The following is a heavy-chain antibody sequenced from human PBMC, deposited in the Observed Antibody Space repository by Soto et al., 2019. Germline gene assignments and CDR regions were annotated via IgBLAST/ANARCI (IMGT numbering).Heavy chain of an antibody. D-gene: IGHD3-10*01. Sequence: QVQLVQSEAEVKKPGASVKVSCKASGYTFTSYNIHWVRQAPGQGLEWVGMINPRGFFTTYAQKFRGRAPMPGDRSTSLGYMALTTLSSEDRAVYCCGRAAGRFGKLFCFNPWAKGPRVPVSS. CDR3: GRAAGRFGKLFCFNP. CDR2: INPRGFFT. V-gene: IGHV1-46*01. J-gene: IGHJ5*02. CDR1: GYTFTSYN.